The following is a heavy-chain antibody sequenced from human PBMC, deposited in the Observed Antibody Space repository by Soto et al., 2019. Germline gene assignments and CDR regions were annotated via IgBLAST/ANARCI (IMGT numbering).Heavy chain of an antibody. V-gene: IGHV3-43*01. D-gene: IGHD2-15*01. J-gene: IGHJ3*02. CDR2: ISWDGGST. Sequence: GGSLRLSCAASGFTFDDYTMHWVRQAPGKGLEWVSLISWDGGSTYYADSVKGRFTISRDNSKNSLYLQMNSLRTEDTALYYCAKEGAPYCSGGSCGDAFDIWGQGTMVTV. CDR3: AKEGAPYCSGGSCGDAFDI. CDR1: GFTFDDYT.